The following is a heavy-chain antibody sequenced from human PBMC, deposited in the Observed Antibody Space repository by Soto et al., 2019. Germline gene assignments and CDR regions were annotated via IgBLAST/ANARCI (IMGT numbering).Heavy chain of an antibody. Sequence: PGGSLRLSCAASGFTFSSYSMNWVRQAPGKGLEWVSYISGSSTTIYYADSVKGRFTISRDNSKNTLYLQMNSLRAEDTAVYYCARGSYYYDSSGYLLAYWGQGTLVTVSS. D-gene: IGHD3-22*01. CDR1: GFTFSSYS. CDR2: ISGSSTTI. J-gene: IGHJ4*02. V-gene: IGHV3-48*01. CDR3: ARGSYYYDSSGYLLAY.